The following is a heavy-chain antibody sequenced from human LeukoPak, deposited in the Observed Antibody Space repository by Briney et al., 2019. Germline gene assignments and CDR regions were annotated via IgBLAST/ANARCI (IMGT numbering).Heavy chain of an antibody. CDR2: IYTSGST. J-gene: IGHJ5*02. CDR1: GGSISSYY. CDR3: ARHGAREGIVVVPPYETWFDP. Sequence: SETLSLTCTVSGGSISSYYWSWLRQPPGKGLEWIGYIYTSGSTNYNPSLKSRVTISVDTSKNQFSLKLSSVTAADTAVYYCARHGAREGIVVVPPYETWFDPWGQGTLVTVSS. D-gene: IGHD2-2*01. V-gene: IGHV4-4*09.